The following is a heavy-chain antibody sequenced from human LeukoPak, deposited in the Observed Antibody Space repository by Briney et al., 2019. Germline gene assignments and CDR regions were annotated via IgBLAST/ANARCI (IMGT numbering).Heavy chain of an antibody. D-gene: IGHD5-18*01. V-gene: IGHV3-23*01. CDR3: AKRGGYSYGTRYNWFDP. Sequence: GGSLRLSCAASGFTVSSNYMSWVRQAPGKGLEWVSAISGSGGSTYYADSVKGRFTISRDNSKNTLYLQMNSLRAEDTAVYYCAKRGGYSYGTRYNWFDPWGQGTLVTVSS. J-gene: IGHJ5*02. CDR1: GFTVSSNY. CDR2: ISGSGGST.